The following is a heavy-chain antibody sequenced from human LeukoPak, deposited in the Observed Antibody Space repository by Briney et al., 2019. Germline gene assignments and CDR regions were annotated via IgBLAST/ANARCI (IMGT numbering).Heavy chain of an antibody. Sequence: PGGSLRLSCAASGFTFSSYGMHWVRQAPGKGLEWVSVIYSGGSTYYADSVKGRFTISRDNSKNTLYLQMNSLRAEDTAVYYCARVELSSGWYQDWGQGTLVTVSS. V-gene: IGHV3-53*01. CDR1: GFTFSSYG. J-gene: IGHJ4*02. CDR2: IYSGGST. CDR3: ARVELSSGWYQD. D-gene: IGHD6-19*01.